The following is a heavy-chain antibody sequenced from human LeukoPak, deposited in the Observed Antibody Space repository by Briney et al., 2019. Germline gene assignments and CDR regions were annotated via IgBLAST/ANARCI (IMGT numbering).Heavy chain of an antibody. CDR2: INSRSSYI. J-gene: IGHJ3*02. CDR1: GFTFSSYS. V-gene: IGHV3-21*01. CDR3: ARDISPYYYDSSGYYYDAFDI. D-gene: IGHD3-22*01. Sequence: PGGSLRLSCAASGFTFSSYSMNWVRQAPGKGLEWVSSINSRSSYIYYADSVKGRFTISRDNAKSSLDLQMNSLRAEDTAVYYCARDISPYYYDSSGYYYDAFDIWGRGTMVTVSS.